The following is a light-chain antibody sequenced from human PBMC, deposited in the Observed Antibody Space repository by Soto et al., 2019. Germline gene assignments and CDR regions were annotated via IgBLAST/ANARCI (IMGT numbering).Light chain of an antibody. CDR2: DAY. CDR1: QSVSSY. J-gene: IGKJ5*01. V-gene: IGKV3-11*01. Sequence: EIVLTQSPATLSLSPGERATLSCRASQSVSSYLAWYQQKPGQAPRLLIYDAYNRATGIPARFSGSGSGTDLTLTISSLEPEDFAVYYCQQRSNWPSITFGQGTRLEIK. CDR3: QQRSNWPSIT.